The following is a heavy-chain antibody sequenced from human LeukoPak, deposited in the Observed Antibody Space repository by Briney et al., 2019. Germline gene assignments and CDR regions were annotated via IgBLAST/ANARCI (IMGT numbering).Heavy chain of an antibody. CDR3: AISESDY. CDR2: ISDSGDNT. V-gene: IGHV3-23*01. CDR1: GFTFSTYA. J-gene: IGHJ4*02. D-gene: IGHD2/OR15-2a*01. Sequence: QSGGSLRLSCAASGFTFSTYAMSWVRQAPGKGLEWVSTISDSGDNTYYADSVKGRFTISRDNSKTTLYLQMNSLRAEDTAVYYCAISESDYWGQGILVTVSS.